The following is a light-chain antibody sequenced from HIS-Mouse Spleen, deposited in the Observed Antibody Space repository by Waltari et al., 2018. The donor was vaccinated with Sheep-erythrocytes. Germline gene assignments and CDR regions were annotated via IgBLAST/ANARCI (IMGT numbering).Light chain of an antibody. Sequence: DIQMTQSPSSLSASVGDRVTITCRASQSISHYLNWYHQKSGKDPKLLIYAASSLQSGVASRFRGSGSGTDFTLTVISLQPEDLATYHCHQSYSTPPLTFGGGTKVEIK. CDR1: QSISHY. V-gene: IGKV1-39*01. J-gene: IGKJ4*01. CDR3: HQSYSTPPLT. CDR2: AAS.